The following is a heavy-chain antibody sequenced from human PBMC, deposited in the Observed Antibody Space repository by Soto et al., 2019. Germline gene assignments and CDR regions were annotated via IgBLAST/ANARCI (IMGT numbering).Heavy chain of an antibody. D-gene: IGHD2-8*01. J-gene: IGHJ4*02. V-gene: IGHV4-59*08. CDR2: IYYSGST. Sequence: ETPAISCTVCGGSVCSYYWGGIRQQPGKGLEWIGYIYYSGSTNYNPSLKSRVTISVDTSKNQFSLKLSSVTAADTAVYYCARRDVYCTNGVCYTYFDYWGQGTLVTVSS. CDR3: ARRDVYCTNGVCYTYFDY. CDR1: GGSVCSYY.